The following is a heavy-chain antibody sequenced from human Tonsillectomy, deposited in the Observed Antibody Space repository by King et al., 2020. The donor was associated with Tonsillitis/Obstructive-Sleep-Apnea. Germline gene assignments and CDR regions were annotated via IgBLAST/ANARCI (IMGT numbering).Heavy chain of an antibody. V-gene: IGHV3-53*01. CDR1: GFTVSSNY. CDR2: ISSGGKT. Sequence: VQLVESGGGLIQPGGSLRLSCAASGFTVSSNYMNWVRQAPGKGLEWVSVISSGGKTSYADSVKGRFTISRDNSKNTLYLQINSLRAEDTALYYCARSKGSGGSSRYFDYWGQGTLVTVSS. D-gene: IGHD2-15*01. CDR3: ARSKGSGGSSRYFDY. J-gene: IGHJ4*02.